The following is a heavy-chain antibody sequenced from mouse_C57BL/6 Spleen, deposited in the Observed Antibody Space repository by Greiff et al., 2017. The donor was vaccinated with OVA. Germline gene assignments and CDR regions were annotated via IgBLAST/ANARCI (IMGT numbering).Heavy chain of an antibody. V-gene: IGHV5-9-1*02. CDR1: GFTFSSYA. J-gene: IGHJ2*01. Sequence: EVNLVESGEGLVKPGGSLKLSCAASGFTFSSYAMSWVRQTPEKRLEWVAYISSGGDYIYYADTVKGRFTISRDNARNTLYLQMSSLKSEDTAMYYCTRGYDYDGHYFDYWGQGTTLTVSS. D-gene: IGHD2-4*01. CDR2: ISSGGDYI. CDR3: TRGYDYDGHYFDY.